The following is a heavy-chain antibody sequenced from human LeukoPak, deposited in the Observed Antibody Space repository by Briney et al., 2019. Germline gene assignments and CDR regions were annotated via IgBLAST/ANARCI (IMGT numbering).Heavy chain of an antibody. CDR2: IYYSGST. V-gene: IGHV4-30-4*01. D-gene: IGHD3-3*01. CDR1: GGSISSGDYY. Sequence: SETLSLTCTVSGGSISSGDYYWSWIRQPPGKGLEWIGYIYYSGSTYYNPSLKSRVTISVDTSKNQFSLKLSSVTAADTAVYYRARDRTIFGYLHDAFDIWGQGTMVTVSS. CDR3: ARDRTIFGYLHDAFDI. J-gene: IGHJ3*02.